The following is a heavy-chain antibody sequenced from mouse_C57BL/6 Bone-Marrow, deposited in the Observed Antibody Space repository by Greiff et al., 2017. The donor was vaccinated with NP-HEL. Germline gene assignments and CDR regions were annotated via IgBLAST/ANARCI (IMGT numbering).Heavy chain of an antibody. CDR3: ARDGNYPYWYFDV. V-gene: IGHV1-55*01. CDR1: GYTFTSYW. CDR2: IYPGSGST. D-gene: IGHD2-1*01. J-gene: IGHJ1*03. Sequence: VQLQQPGAELVKPGASVEMSCKASGYTFTSYWITWVKQRPGQGLEWIGDIYPGSGSTNYNEKFKSKATLTVDTSSSTAYMQLSSLTSEDSAVYYCARDGNYPYWYFDVWGTGTTVTVSS.